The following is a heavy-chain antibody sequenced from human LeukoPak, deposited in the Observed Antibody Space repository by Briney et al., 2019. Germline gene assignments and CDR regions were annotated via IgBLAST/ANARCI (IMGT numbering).Heavy chain of an antibody. V-gene: IGHV3-23*01. J-gene: IGHJ4*02. D-gene: IGHD3-22*01. CDR1: GFTFGSYA. CDR3: ASNNRYDSRFDY. Sequence: GGSLRLSCATSGFTFGSYAMNWVRQAPGKGLEWVSGISYSGASTYYADSVKGRFTIFRDNSKNTLCLQMNSLRAEDTAVYYCASNNRYDSRFDYWGQGTLVTVSS. CDR2: ISYSGAST.